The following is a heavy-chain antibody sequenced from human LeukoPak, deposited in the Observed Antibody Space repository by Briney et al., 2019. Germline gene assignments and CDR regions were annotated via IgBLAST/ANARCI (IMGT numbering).Heavy chain of an antibody. CDR3: ARVIGGYGDYDWYFDL. CDR2: IYYSGST. V-gene: IGHV4-30-4*08. D-gene: IGHD4-17*01. CDR1: GGSISSGDYY. J-gene: IGHJ2*01. Sequence: PPETLSLTCTVSGGSISSGDYYWSWIRQPPGKGLEWIGYIYYSGSTYYNPSLKSRVTISVDTSKNQFSLKLSSVTAADTAVYYCARVIGGYGDYDWYFDLWGRGTLVTVSS.